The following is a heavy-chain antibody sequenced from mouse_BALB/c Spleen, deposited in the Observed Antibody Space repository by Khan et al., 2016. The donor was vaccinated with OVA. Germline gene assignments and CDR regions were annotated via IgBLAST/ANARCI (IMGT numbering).Heavy chain of an antibody. CDR3: ARTARRKY. J-gene: IGHJ2*01. D-gene: IGHD1-2*01. CDR2: ISYNGST. CDR1: GYSITSGYV. Sequence: VQLKQSGPGLVKPSQSLSLTCTVTGYSITSGYVWNWIRQFPGNKLEWMGYISYNGSTNYNPSIKRRISSTRDTTKNQFMLQLKSVTTEDTARYYCARTARRKYWGQGTTRTVSS. V-gene: IGHV3-2*02.